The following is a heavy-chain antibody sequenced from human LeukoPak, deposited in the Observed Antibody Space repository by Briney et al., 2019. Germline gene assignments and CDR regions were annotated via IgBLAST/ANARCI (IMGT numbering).Heavy chain of an antibody. V-gene: IGHV3-21*01. CDR1: GFTFSSYS. Sequence: GGSLRLSCAASGFTFSSYSMNWVRQAPGKGLEWVSSISSSSSYIYYADSVKGRFTISRDNAKNSLYLQMNSLRAEDTAVYYCARVVSAYYYDSSDVFDYWGQGTLVTVSS. D-gene: IGHD3-22*01. CDR3: ARVVSAYYYDSSDVFDY. J-gene: IGHJ4*02. CDR2: ISSSSSYI.